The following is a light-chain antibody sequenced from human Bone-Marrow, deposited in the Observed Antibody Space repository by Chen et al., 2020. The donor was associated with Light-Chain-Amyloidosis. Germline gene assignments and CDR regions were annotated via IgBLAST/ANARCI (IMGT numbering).Light chain of an antibody. Sequence: SYELTQPPSVSLSPGQTARITCSGDDLPTKYAYWYQQKPGQAPVLGIHRDTERPSGISERFSGSRSGTKATLTSRGVQAEDEADYHCQSADSSGTYEVIFGGGTKLTVL. CDR2: RDT. V-gene: IGLV3-25*03. CDR1: DLPTKY. J-gene: IGLJ2*01. CDR3: QSADSSGTYEVI.